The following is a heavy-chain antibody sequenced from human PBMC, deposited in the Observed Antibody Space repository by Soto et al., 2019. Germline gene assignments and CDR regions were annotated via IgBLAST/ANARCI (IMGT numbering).Heavy chain of an antibody. CDR2: VKSSGGGA. V-gene: IGHV1-46*01. D-gene: IGHD3-10*01. CDR1: GYIFTDYF. Sequence: QVQLEQSGAEVKKPGASVKISCKTYGYIFTDYFIHWVRQAPGQGLEWMGLVKSSGGGAVYAQDFQGRVTMTRDTSTSTAYMEVSSLRLDDTAVYFCAREEAYYQNSRDYWLSSFDLWGQGTPVTVSS. CDR3: AREEAYYQNSRDYWLSSFDL. J-gene: IGHJ4*02.